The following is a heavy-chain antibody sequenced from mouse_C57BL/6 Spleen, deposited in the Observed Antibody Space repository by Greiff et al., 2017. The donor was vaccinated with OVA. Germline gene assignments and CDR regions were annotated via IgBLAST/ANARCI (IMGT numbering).Heavy chain of an antibody. CDR3: ARGVTRGYYAMDY. CDR2: IWSGGST. CDR1: GFSLTSYG. V-gene: IGHV2-2*01. Sequence: VKLVESGPGLVQPSQSLSITCTVSGFSLTSYGVHWVRQSPGKGLEWLGVIWSGGSTDYNAAFISRLSISKDNSKSQVFFKMNSLQADDTAIYYCARGVTRGYYAMDYWGQGTSVTVSS. D-gene: IGHD2-1*01. J-gene: IGHJ4*01.